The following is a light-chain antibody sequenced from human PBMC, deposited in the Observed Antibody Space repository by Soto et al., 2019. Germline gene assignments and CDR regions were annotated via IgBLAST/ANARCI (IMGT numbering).Light chain of an antibody. Sequence: EIVMTQSPATLSVSPGERATLSCRASQSVSSNLAWYQQKPGQAPRLLIYGASTRATGIPARFSGSGSGTEFTLTISSLQSEDFAVYYRQQYNNWPPLTFGQGTRWIS. CDR2: GAS. CDR1: QSVSSN. J-gene: IGKJ1*01. V-gene: IGKV3-15*01. CDR3: QQYNNWPPLT.